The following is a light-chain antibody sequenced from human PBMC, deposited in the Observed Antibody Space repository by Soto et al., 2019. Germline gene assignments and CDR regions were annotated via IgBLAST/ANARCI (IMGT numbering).Light chain of an antibody. V-gene: IGKV3-11*01. CDR3: QQRDNWPIT. CDR1: QRVSTY. Sequence: IVLTQSPGTLSLSPGERATLSCRASQRVSTYLAWYQQKPGQAPRLLIYDAFNRATGVPARFRGSGSGTDFTLTISGLEPEDFSVYYCQQRDNWPITFGQGTRLEI. CDR2: DAF. J-gene: IGKJ5*01.